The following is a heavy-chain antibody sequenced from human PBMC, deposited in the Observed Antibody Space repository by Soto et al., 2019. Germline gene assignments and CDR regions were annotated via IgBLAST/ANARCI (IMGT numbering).Heavy chain of an antibody. V-gene: IGHV3-15*01. D-gene: IGHD6-19*01. CDR2: IKSKTDGGTT. Sequence: EVQLVESGGVLVKPGGSLRLSCAASGFTFSNAWMSWVRQAGGMGLEWVGRIKSKTDGGTTDYAAPVKGRFTISRDDSKNTLYLQMNSLKTEDTAVYYCTPEGRGSSGWPDAFDIWGQGTMVPVSS. CDR3: TPEGRGSSGWPDAFDI. J-gene: IGHJ3*02. CDR1: GFTFSNAW.